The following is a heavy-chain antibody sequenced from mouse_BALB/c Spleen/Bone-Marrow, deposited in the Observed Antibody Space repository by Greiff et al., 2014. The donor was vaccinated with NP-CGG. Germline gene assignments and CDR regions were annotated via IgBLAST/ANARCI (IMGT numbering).Heavy chain of an antibody. Sequence: DVQLVESGAELVKPGASVKLSCTASGFNIKDTYMNWVKQRPEQGLEWIGRIDPANGNTKYDPKFQGKATITADTSSNTAYLQLSSLTSEDTAVYYCARYYYGSSYFAYWGQGTLVTVSA. V-gene: IGHV14-3*02. CDR2: IDPANGNT. CDR1: GFNIKDTY. J-gene: IGHJ3*01. CDR3: ARYYYGSSYFAY. D-gene: IGHD1-1*01.